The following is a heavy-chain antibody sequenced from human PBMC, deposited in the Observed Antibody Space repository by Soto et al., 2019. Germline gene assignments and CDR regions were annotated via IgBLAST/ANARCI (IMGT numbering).Heavy chain of an antibody. CDR1: GFTFSNYA. V-gene: IGHV3-23*01. J-gene: IGHJ4*02. CDR2: ITGSGVST. CDR3: AKDLGPFDS. Sequence: VGSLRLSCAASGFTFSNYAMSWVRQAPGKGLEWVSSITGSGVSTYHADSVKGRFTISRDNSKNTLNLQMNSLRAEDTAVYYCAKDLGPFDSWGQGSLVTVSS.